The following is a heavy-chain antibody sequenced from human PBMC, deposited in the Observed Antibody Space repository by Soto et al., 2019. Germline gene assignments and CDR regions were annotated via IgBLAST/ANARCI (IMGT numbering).Heavy chain of an antibody. CDR1: GYTFASYA. J-gene: IGHJ4*02. CDR3: ARDDYGFDY. V-gene: IGHV1-18*01. CDR2: ISAYDGNT. Sequence: QVQLVQSGGEVKKPGASVKVSCKASGYTFASYAITWVRQAPGQGLEWMGWISAYDGNTNYAQKFQGRLTMTTDTSTTTPYMDLRSLGSDDTAMYYCARDDYGFDYWGQGTLLTVSS. D-gene: IGHD4-17*01.